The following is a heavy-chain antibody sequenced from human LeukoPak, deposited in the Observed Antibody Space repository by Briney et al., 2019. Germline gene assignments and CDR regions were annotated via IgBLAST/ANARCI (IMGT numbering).Heavy chain of an antibody. D-gene: IGHD4-23*01. J-gene: IGHJ4*02. Sequence: GGSLRLSCAASGFTFSSYAMSWVRQAPGKGLEWVSGIGTSGGDTYYVDSVKGRFTISRDNSKNTLYLQMNSLRAEDTAVYYCAKDSRSFGGTYFDFWGQGTLVTVSP. CDR2: IGTSGGDT. V-gene: IGHV3-23*01. CDR1: GFTFSSYA. CDR3: AKDSRSFGGTYFDF.